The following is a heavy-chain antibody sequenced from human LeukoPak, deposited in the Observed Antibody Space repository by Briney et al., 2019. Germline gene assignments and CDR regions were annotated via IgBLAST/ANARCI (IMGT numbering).Heavy chain of an antibody. CDR3: ASRATVTTDRFWFDP. Sequence: PGGSLRLSCAASGFTLSNYWMHWVRQAPGKGLVWVSRITSDGSSTNYADSVKGRFTISRDNSKNTLYLQMNSLRAEDTAVYYCASRATVTTDRFWFDPWGQGTLVTVSS. J-gene: IGHJ5*02. V-gene: IGHV3-74*01. CDR1: GFTLSNYW. CDR2: ITSDGSST. D-gene: IGHD4-11*01.